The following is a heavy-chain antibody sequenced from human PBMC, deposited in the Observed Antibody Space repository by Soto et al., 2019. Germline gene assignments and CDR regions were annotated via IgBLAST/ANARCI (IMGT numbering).Heavy chain of an antibody. CDR2: MNPNSGNT. Sequence: ASVKVSCKASGYTFSSFDINWVRQATGQGLEWMGWMNPNSGNTGYAQKFQGRVTMTRNTSISTAYMELSSLRSEDTAVYYCARDHSRAHGMDVWGQGTTVTVSS. J-gene: IGHJ6*02. D-gene: IGHD2-15*01. CDR3: ARDHSRAHGMDV. V-gene: IGHV1-8*01. CDR1: GYTFSSFD.